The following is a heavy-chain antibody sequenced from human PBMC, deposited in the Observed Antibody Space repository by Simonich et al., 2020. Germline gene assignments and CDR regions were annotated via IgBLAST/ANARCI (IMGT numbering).Heavy chain of an antibody. Sequence: QVQLQESGPGLVKPSETLSLTCAVSGYSISSGYYWCWIRQPPGKGLKWIRRIYHSGRTYYTPSLKSRVTISVDPSKNQFSLKLSSVTAADTAVYYCARVGYSNYYYYGMDVWGQGTTVTVSS. CDR2: IYHSGRT. V-gene: IGHV4-38-2*01. D-gene: IGHD6-13*01. CDR3: ARVGYSNYYYYGMDV. J-gene: IGHJ6*02. CDR1: GYSISSGYY.